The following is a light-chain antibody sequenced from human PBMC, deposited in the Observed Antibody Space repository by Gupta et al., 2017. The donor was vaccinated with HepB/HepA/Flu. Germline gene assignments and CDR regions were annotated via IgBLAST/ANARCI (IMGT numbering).Light chain of an antibody. CDR3: QVWDSSSGV. CDR2: YDS. CDR1: NIGSKS. Sequence: SYVLPQPPSVSVAPGKTARITCGGNNIGSKSVHWYQQKPGQAPVLVIYYDSDRSSGIPERFSGSNSGNTATLTISRVEAGDEADYYCQVWDSSSGVFGGGTKLTVL. J-gene: IGLJ3*02. V-gene: IGLV3-21*04.